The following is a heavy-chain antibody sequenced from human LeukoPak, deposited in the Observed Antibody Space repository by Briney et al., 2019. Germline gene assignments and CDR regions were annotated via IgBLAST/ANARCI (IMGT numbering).Heavy chain of an antibody. CDR2: ISGSGSDT. J-gene: IGHJ4*02. D-gene: IGHD1-26*01. CDR1: GFALNTYA. Sequence: GGPLRLSCAASGFALNTYAMSWVRQAPGKGLECVSTISGSGSDTYYTDSVKGRFTISRDSSKNTLFLQMNSLRAEDTAVYFCAKGREAYSGSYTPFDSWGQGTLVTVSS. V-gene: IGHV3-23*01. CDR3: AKGREAYSGSYTPFDS.